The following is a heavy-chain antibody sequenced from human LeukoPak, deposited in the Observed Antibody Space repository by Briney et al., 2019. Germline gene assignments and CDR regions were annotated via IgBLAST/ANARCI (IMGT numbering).Heavy chain of an antibody. J-gene: IGHJ5*02. V-gene: IGHV3-21*01. CDR2: ISSSSSYI. D-gene: IGHD5-18*01. CDR3: ARDGMVDTAMVMNNWFDP. Sequence: GGSLRLSCAASGFTFSSYEMNWVRQAPGKGLEWVSSISSSSSYIYYADSVKGRFTISRDNAKNSLYLQMNSLRAEDTAVCYCARDGMVDTAMVMNNWFDPWGQGTLVTVSS. CDR1: GFTFSSYE.